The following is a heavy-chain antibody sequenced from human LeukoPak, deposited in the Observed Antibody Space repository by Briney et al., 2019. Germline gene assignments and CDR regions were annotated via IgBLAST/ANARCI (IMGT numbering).Heavy chain of an antibody. CDR3: AKDWEYCSGGSCRTYGGLDY. D-gene: IGHD2-15*01. CDR2: TKYDGSNK. CDR1: GLNFSSYD. J-gene: IGHJ4*02. V-gene: IGHV3-30*02. Sequence: PGGSLRLSRAASGLNFSSYDMHWVRQAPGKGLEWVAFTKYDGSNKYYADSVKGRFTISRDNSKNTLYLQMNSLRAEDTAVYYCAKDWEYCSGGSCRTYGGLDYWGQGTLVTVSS.